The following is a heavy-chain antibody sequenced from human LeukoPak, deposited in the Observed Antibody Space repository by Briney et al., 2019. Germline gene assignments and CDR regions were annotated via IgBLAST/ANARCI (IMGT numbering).Heavy chain of an antibody. CDR2: IYYSGST. V-gene: IGHV4-59*08. D-gene: IGHD3-22*01. Sequence: SETLSLTCTVSGGSISSYYWSWIRQPPGKGLEWIGYIYYSGSTNYNPSLKSRVTISVDTSKNQFSLKLSSVTAADTAVYYCARGGYYYDSSGYYYRAFDFWGQGTMVTVSS. CDR1: GGSISSYY. J-gene: IGHJ3*01. CDR3: ARGGYYYDSSGYYYRAFDF.